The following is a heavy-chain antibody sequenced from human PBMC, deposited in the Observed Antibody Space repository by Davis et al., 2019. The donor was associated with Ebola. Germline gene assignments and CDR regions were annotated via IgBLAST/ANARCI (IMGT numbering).Heavy chain of an antibody. CDR2: ISYDGSNK. D-gene: IGHD6-19*01. CDR3: AKGGGVAVAGFDY. J-gene: IGHJ4*02. CDR1: GFTFSSFA. V-gene: IGHV3-30-3*01. Sequence: GESLKIPCAAPGFTFSSFAIHWVRQAPGKGLEWVAVISYDGSNKYYADSVKGRFTISRDNSKNTLYLQMNSLRAEDTAVYYCAKGGGVAVAGFDYWGQGTLVTVSS.